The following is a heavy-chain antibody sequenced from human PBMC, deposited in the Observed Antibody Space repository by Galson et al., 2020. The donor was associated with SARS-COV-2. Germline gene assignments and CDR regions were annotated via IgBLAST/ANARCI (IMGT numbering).Heavy chain of an antibody. D-gene: IGHD1-26*01. CDR3: AKDFGIVGATYDAFDI. J-gene: IGHJ3*02. V-gene: IGHV3-23*01. CDR1: GFTFSSYA. CDR2: ISGSGGST. Sequence: GGSLRLSCAASGFTFSSYAMSWVRQAPGKGLEWVSAISGSGGSTYYADSVKGRFTISRDNSKNTLYLQMNSLRAEDTAVYYCAKDFGIVGATYDAFDIWGQGTMVTVSS.